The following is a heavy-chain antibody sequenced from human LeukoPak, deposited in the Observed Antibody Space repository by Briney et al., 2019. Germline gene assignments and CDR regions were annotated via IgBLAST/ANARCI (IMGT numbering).Heavy chain of an antibody. Sequence: SETLSLTCTVSGGSISSYYWSWIRQPPGKGLEWIGYIYYSGSTNYNPSLKSRVTISVDTSKNQFSLKLSSVTAADTAVYYCARATSEYYYDSSGYLPPTPTYFDYWGQGTLVTVSS. CDR3: ARATSEYYYDSSGYLPPTPTYFDY. J-gene: IGHJ4*02. CDR2: IYYSGST. D-gene: IGHD3-22*01. CDR1: GGSISSYY. V-gene: IGHV4-59*12.